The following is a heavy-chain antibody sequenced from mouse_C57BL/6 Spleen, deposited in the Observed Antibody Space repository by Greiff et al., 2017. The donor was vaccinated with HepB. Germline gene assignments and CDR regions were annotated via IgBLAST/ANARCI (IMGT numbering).Heavy chain of an antibody. CDR3: ARATTKWYFDV. CDR1: GYTFTSYW. D-gene: IGHD1-1*01. V-gene: IGHV1-7*01. CDR2: INPSSGYT. Sequence: QVQLKQSGAELAKPGASVKLSCKASGYTFTSYWMHWVKQRPGQGLEWIGYINPSSGYTKYNQKFKDKATLTADKSSSTAYMQLSSLTYEDSAVYYCARATTKWYFDVWGTGTTVTVSS. J-gene: IGHJ1*03.